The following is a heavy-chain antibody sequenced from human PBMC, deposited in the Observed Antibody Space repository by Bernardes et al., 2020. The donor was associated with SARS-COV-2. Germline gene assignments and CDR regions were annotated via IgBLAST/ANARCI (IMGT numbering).Heavy chain of an antibody. V-gene: IGHV4-4*07. CDR2: IHPTGRA. CDR3: VRDGETIGFLQGAVLD. CDR1: GGSISNYY. D-gene: IGHD1-26*01. Sequence: SETLSLTCSVSGGSISNYYWSWIRHPAGKGLEWIVRIHPTGRADYNPSLQTRVAMSVDTSKGQFSLNVSSVTAADTATYYCVRDGETIGFLQGAVLDWGQGTLVRVSS. J-gene: IGHJ4*02.